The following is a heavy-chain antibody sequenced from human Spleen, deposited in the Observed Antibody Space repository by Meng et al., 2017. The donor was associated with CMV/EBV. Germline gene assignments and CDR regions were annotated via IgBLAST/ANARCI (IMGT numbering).Heavy chain of an antibody. CDR1: GGSISSSSYY. Sequence: SETLSLTCTVSGGSISSSSYYWGWIRQPPGKGLEWIGSIYYSGSTYYNPSLKSRVTISVDTSKNQFSLKLSSVTAADTAVYYCARALEFDYWGQGTLVTVSS. V-gene: IGHV4-39*01. CDR3: ARALEFDY. D-gene: IGHD6-6*01. J-gene: IGHJ4*02. CDR2: IYYSGST.